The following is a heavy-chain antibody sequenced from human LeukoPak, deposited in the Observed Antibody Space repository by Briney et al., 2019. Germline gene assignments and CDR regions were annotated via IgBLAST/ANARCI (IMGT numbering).Heavy chain of an antibody. D-gene: IGHD6-13*01. V-gene: IGHV6-1*01. J-gene: IGHJ4*02. CDR3: AGHHQAYSRAY. CDR1: GDSVSSNRAG. Sequence: SQTLSLTCAISGDSVSSNRAGWNWIRQSPSRGLEWLGRTYYRSKWYNDFAPSVRNRITINPDTSKNQFSLQLNSVTPEDTAVYYCAGHHQAYSRAYWGQGTLVTVSS. CDR2: TYYRSKWYN.